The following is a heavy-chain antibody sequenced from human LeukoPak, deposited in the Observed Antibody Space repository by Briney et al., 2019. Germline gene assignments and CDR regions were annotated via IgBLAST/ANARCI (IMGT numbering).Heavy chain of an antibody. D-gene: IGHD1-14*01. V-gene: IGHV4-59*01. J-gene: IGHJ6*02. CDR2: IYYSGST. CDR3: ARVWRNPSFGVDV. Sequence: SETLSLTCTVSGDSISSYYWNWIRQPPGKGLEWIGYIYYSGSTNYNSSLKSRVTISGDTSKNQLSLKLSSVTAAVTAVYYCARVWRNPSFGVDVWGQGTTVTVSS. CDR1: GDSISSYY.